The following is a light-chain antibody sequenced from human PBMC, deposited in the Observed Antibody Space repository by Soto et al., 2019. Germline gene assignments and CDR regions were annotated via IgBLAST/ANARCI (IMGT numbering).Light chain of an antibody. CDR2: DVS. V-gene: IGLV2-18*02. Sequence: QPVLTQPPSVSGSPGQSVAISCAGTSSDVGSSNGVSWYQQPPGTAPKLMIYDVSNRPSGVPDRFSGSKSGNTASLTISGLQAEDEADYYCSSYTTSSTYVFGTGTKSPS. CDR3: SSYTTSSTYV. CDR1: SSDVGSSNG. J-gene: IGLJ1*01.